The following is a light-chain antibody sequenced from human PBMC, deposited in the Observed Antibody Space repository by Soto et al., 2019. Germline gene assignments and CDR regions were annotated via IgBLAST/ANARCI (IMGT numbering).Light chain of an antibody. CDR1: QSSGSNF. CDR3: QQYQNLWT. J-gene: IGKJ1*01. Sequence: DIVLTQSPGTLSLSPGERATLSCKTSQSSGSNFLAWYQHKPGQAPRLLIYASSNRATGIPDRFSGSASGTDFTLTINRLEPEDFAIYYCQQYQNLWTFGQGTKVDI. CDR2: ASS. V-gene: IGKV3-20*01.